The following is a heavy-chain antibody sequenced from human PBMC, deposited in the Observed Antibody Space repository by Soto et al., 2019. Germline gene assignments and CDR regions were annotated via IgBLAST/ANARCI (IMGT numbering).Heavy chain of an antibody. CDR3: ARWEGYFDY. J-gene: IGHJ4*02. CDR1: GFTFSTYW. V-gene: IGHV3-7*01. Sequence: GGSLRLSCAASGFTFSTYWISWVRQAPGKGLEWVANIQQDGSEKYYVDSVKGRFTISRDNAKNSLYLQMNSLRAEDTAVYYCARWEGYFDYWGQGTLVTVSS. CDR2: IQQDGSEK. D-gene: IGHD1-26*01.